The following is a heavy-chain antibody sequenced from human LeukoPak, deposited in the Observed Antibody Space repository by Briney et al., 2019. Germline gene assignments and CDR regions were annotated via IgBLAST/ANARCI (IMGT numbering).Heavy chain of an antibody. CDR2: IIPIFGTA. D-gene: IGHD5-18*01. J-gene: IGHJ4*02. V-gene: IGHV1-69*13. CDR3: ASRVGTTWIQLWLPLDY. Sequence: GASVKVSCKASGGTFSSYAISWVRQAPGQGLEWMGGIIPIFGTANYAQKFQGRVTITADESTSTAYMELSSLRSKDTAVYYCASRVGTTWIQLWLPLDYWGQGTLVTVSS. CDR1: GGTFSSYA.